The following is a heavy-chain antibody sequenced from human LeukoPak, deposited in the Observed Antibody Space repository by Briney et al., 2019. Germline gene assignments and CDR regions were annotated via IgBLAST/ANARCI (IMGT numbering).Heavy chain of an antibody. V-gene: IGHV4-38-2*02. D-gene: IGHD1-26*01. CDR2: IYHSGST. J-gene: IGHJ4*02. Sequence: SETLSLTCTVSGYSISSGYYWGWIRQPPGKGLEWIGSIYHSGSTYYNPSLKSRVTISVDTSKNQFSLKLSSVTAADTAAYYCARVSVGAMYYFDYWGQGTLVTVSS. CDR1: GYSISSGYY. CDR3: ARVSVGAMYYFDY.